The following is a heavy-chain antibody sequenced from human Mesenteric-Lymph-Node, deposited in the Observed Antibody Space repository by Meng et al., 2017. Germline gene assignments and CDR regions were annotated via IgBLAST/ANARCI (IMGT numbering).Heavy chain of an antibody. CDR1: GDSISSDIW. CDR3: GRDQGRELINH. D-gene: IGHD1-7*01. CDR2: VYHRGDT. J-gene: IGHJ4*02. V-gene: IGHV4-4*02. Sequence: VHVEESGPGLVKPSGTLSLTVTVSGDSISSDIWWSWVRQPPGKGLEWIGEVYHRGDTNYNPSLKSRVDISVDKSKNQFYLSLFSVTAADTAVYYCGRDQGRELINHWGQGTLVTVSS.